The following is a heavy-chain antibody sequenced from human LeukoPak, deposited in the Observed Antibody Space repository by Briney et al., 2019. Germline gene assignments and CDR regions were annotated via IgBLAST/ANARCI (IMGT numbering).Heavy chain of an antibody. J-gene: IGHJ5*02. V-gene: IGHV3-7*03. CDR2: IKQDGSEK. CDR3: AREYYYGSGSSWFDP. Sequence: GGSLRLSCAASRFTVSSYWMSWVRQAPGKGLEWVANIKQDGSEKYYVDSVKGRFTISRDNAKNSLYLQMNSLRAEDTAVYYCAREYYYGSGSSWFDPWGQGTLVTVSS. D-gene: IGHD3-10*01. CDR1: RFTVSSYW.